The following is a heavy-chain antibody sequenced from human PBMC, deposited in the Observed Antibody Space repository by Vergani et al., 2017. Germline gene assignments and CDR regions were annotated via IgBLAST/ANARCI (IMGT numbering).Heavy chain of an antibody. CDR2: IHTGGST. Sequence: QVKLQESGPGLLKPSQTLSLTCTVSGESIRSGSHYWSWIRQPAGKGPEWIGHIHTGGSTDLNPSFKSRVSISVDTSKSQFSLKLNSVTVADTAVYYCARSRPYCTRGSCQAIWGQGTLVTVSS. CDR1: GESIRSGSHY. CDR3: ARSRPYCTRGSCQAI. V-gene: IGHV4-61*02. J-gene: IGHJ4*02. D-gene: IGHD2-8*01.